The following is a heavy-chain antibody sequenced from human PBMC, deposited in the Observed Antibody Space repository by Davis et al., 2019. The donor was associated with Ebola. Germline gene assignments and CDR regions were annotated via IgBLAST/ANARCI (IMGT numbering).Heavy chain of an antibody. CDR2: IWYDGSNK. D-gene: IGHD1-14*01. V-gene: IGHV3-33*01. CDR1: GFTFSSYG. J-gene: IGHJ4*02. CDR3: ARDWAGGFDY. Sequence: GESLKISCAASGFTFSSYGMHWVRQAPGKGLEWVAVIWYDGSNKYYADSVKGRFTISRDNSKNTLYLQMNSLRAEDTAVYYCARDWAGGFDYWGQGTLVTVSS.